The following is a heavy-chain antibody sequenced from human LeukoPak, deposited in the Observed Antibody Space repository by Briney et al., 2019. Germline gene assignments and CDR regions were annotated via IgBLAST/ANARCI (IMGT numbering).Heavy chain of an antibody. J-gene: IGHJ3*02. Sequence: GASVRVSCKVSGDTLTELSMYWVRQAPGKGLEWMGGFDPEEGETIYAPKFHGRVTMTEDTSTDTAYMELNSLRSDDTAVYYCASINCIIASCYADAFHIWGQGTLVTVSS. CDR2: FDPEEGET. V-gene: IGHV1-24*01. D-gene: IGHD2-2*01. CDR3: ASINCIIASCYADAFHI. CDR1: GDTLTELS.